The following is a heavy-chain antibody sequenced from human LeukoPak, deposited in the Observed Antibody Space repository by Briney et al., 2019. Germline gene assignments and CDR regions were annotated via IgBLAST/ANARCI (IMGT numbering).Heavy chain of an antibody. CDR3: ARATYSGSHKVGY. CDR1: GGSFSGYY. D-gene: IGHD1-26*01. CDR2: INHSGST. Sequence: SETLSLTCAVYGGSFSGYYWSWIRQPPGKGLEWIGEINHSGSTNYNPPLKSRVTISVDTSKNQFSLKLSSVTAADTAVYYCARATYSGSHKVGYWGQGTLVTVSS. J-gene: IGHJ4*02. V-gene: IGHV4-34*01.